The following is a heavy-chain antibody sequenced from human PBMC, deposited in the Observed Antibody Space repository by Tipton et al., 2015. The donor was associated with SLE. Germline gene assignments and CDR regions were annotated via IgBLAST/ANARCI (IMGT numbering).Heavy chain of an antibody. J-gene: IGHJ4*02. Sequence: SLRLSCAASGFTFSSYEMNWVRQAPGKGLEWVSYISSSGFTIYYADSVKGRFTIPRDNAKNSLYLQMNSLRAADTAVYYCAREGSGTPDYWGQGTLVTVSS. CDR2: ISSSGFTI. D-gene: IGHD1-26*01. V-gene: IGHV3-48*03. CDR3: AREGSGTPDY. CDR1: GFTFSSYE.